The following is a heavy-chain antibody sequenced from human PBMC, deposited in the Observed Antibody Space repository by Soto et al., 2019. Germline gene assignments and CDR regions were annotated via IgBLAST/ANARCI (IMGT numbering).Heavy chain of an antibody. D-gene: IGHD2-8*01. J-gene: IGHJ4*02. V-gene: IGHV3-23*01. CDR1: GFTFSNYA. CDR2: ISGSGGNT. Sequence: EVQVLESGGGLVQPGGSLRLSCAASGFTFSNYAMSWVRQAPGKGLEWVSVISGSGGNTHYADSVKGRFTISRDNSKNKLYVQMSSLRAEDTAGYYCAKGPAKYCTDGVCHLDYWGQGTLVTVSS. CDR3: AKGPAKYCTDGVCHLDY.